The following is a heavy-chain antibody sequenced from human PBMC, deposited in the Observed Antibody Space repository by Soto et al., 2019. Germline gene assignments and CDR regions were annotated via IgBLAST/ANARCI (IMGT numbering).Heavy chain of an antibody. CDR2: IRNKVNSYTT. D-gene: IGHD2-21*01. V-gene: IGHV3-72*01. CDR1: GFTSSDHY. J-gene: IGHJ6*02. Sequence: EVQLVESGGGLVQPGGSLRLSCAASGFTSSDHYIDWVRQAPGKGLEWVGRIRNKVNSYTTEYVASVKGRFTISRDDSRNSLYLQMNNLKTEDTAVYYCARHIPYHGKDVWGQGTTVTVSS. CDR3: ARHIPYHGKDV.